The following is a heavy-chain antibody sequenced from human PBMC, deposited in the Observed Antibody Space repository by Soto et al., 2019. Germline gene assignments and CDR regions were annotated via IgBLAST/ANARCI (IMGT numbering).Heavy chain of an antibody. CDR3: ARARDYSYYYGMDV. J-gene: IGHJ6*02. D-gene: IGHD4-4*01. V-gene: IGHV1-8*01. CDR2: MNPNSGNT. Sequence: ASVKVSCKASGYTFTSYDINWVRQATGQGLEWMGWMNPNSGNTGYAQKFQGRVTMTRNTSISTAYMELSSLRSEDTAVYYCARARDYSYYYGMDVWDQGTMVTVSS. CDR1: GYTFTSYD.